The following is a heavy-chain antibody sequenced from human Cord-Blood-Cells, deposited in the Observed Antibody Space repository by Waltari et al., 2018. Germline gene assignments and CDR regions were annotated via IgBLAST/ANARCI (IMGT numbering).Heavy chain of an antibody. J-gene: IGHJ4*02. CDR2: ISYDGSNK. CDR3: ARGPITGVDY. V-gene: IGHV3-30-3*01. Sequence: QVQLVESGGGVVQPGRSLRLSCAASGFTFSSYAMPWVRQAPGKGLEWVAVISYDGSNKYYADSVKGRFTISRDNSKNTLYLQMNSLRAEDTAVYYCARGPITGVDYWGQGTLVTVSS. CDR1: GFTFSSYA. D-gene: IGHD1-20*01.